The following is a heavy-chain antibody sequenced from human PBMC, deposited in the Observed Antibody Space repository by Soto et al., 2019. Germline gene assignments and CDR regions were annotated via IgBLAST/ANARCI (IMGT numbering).Heavy chain of an antibody. CDR2: INAGNGNT. CDR3: ARELQGLCYFES. D-gene: IGHD2-15*01. CDR1: GYTFISYA. Sequence: ASVKVSCKASGYTFISYAIHWVRQAPGQRLERMGWINAGNGNTKYSQKFQGRVTITRDTSASTAYMELTSLRSEDTAVYYCARELQGLCYFESWGKGKRVTVSS. V-gene: IGHV1-3*01. J-gene: IGHJ4*02.